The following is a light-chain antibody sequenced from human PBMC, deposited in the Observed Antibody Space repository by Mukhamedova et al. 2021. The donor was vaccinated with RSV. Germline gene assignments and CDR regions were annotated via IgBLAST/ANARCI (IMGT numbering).Light chain of an antibody. V-gene: IGKV1-39*01. CDR3: LQSYSTPRT. Sequence: WYQRRVHGKAPRLLIYHASTLECGVPSRFSASVSGTDITLTISSLQHEDFASYYCLQSYSTPRTIGQGIKVE. CDR2: HAS. J-gene: IGKJ1*01.